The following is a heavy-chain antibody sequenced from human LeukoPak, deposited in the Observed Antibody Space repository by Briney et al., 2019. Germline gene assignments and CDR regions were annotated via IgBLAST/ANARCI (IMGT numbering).Heavy chain of an antibody. CDR1: GFTFSSYA. CDR2: ISGSGGST. J-gene: IGHJ5*02. D-gene: IGHD6-19*01. CDR3: ARGRGKAVAQRYNWFDP. Sequence: GGSLSLSCAASGFTFSSYAMSWVRQAPGKGLEWVSAISGSGGSTYYADSVKGRFTISRDNSKNTLYLQMNSLRSEDTAVYYCARGRGKAVAQRYNWFDPWGQGTLVTVSS. V-gene: IGHV3-23*01.